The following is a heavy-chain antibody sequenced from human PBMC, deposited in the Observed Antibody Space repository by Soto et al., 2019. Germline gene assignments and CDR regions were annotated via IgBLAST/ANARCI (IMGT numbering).Heavy chain of an antibody. V-gene: IGHV1-24*01. CDR2: FDPEDGET. CDR1: GYTLTELS. J-gene: IGHJ4*02. CDR3: ATGETAVAGTIDY. Sequence: GASVKVSCKVSGYTLTELSMHWVRQAPGKGLEWMGGFDPEDGETIYAQKFQGRATMTEDTSTDTAYMELSSLRSEDTAVYYCATGETAVAGTIDYWGQGTLVTVSS. D-gene: IGHD6-19*01.